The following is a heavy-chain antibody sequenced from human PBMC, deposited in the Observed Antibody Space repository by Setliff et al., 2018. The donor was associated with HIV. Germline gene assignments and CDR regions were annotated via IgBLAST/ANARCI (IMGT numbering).Heavy chain of an antibody. D-gene: IGHD3-3*01. V-gene: IGHV1-8*01. J-gene: IGHJ4*02. CDR2: MNPNSGNT. CDR1: GYTFTSYD. CDR3: ARGVGGYYNFWSGYYTADY. Sequence: ASVKVSCKASGYTFTSYDINWVRQATGQGLEWMGWMNPNSGNTGYAQKFQGRVTMTRNTSINTAYMELSSLRSEDTAVYYCARGVGGYYNFWSGYYTADYWGQGTLVTVSS.